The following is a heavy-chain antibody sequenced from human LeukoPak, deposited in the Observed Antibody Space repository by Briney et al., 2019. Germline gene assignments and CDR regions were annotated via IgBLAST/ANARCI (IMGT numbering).Heavy chain of an antibody. J-gene: IGHJ4*02. D-gene: IGHD3-10*01. Sequence: ASVKVSCKASGYTFTSYYMHWVRRAPGQGLEWMGIINPSGGSTSYAQKFQGRVTMTRDTSTSTVYMELSSLRSEDTAVYYCARAVGYGSGSYVLVSGIGYWGQGALVTVSS. CDR3: ARAVGYGSGSYVLVSGIGY. CDR1: GYTFTSYY. V-gene: IGHV1-46*01. CDR2: INPSGGST.